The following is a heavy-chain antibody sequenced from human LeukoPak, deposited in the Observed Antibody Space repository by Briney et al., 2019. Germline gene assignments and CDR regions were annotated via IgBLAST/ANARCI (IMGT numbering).Heavy chain of an antibody. Sequence: ASVRVSCKASGGTFSSYAISWVRQAPGQGLEWMGRIIPIFGTANYAQKFQGRVTITTDESTSTAYMELSSLRSEDTAVYYCARERPEPAATDNWFDPWGQGTLVTVSS. CDR2: IIPIFGTA. D-gene: IGHD2-2*01. J-gene: IGHJ5*02. CDR3: ARERPEPAATDNWFDP. V-gene: IGHV1-69*05. CDR1: GGTFSSYA.